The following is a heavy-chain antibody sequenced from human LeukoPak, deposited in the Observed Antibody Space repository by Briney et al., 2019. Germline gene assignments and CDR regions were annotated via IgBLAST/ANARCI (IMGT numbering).Heavy chain of an antibody. CDR3: ARAGHNSNSGGYDF. CDR1: VYTFTIYG. D-gene: IGHD3-22*01. Sequence: ASVKVSCKASVYTFTIYGISWGPQPPGQGREWRGWISAYNGNTNYAQYLQSRVTMTTDTSTSTAYMELNRLRSDDTAVYYCARAGHNSNSGGYDFWGLGTLVTVSS. J-gene: IGHJ4*02. CDR2: ISAYNGNT. V-gene: IGHV1-18*01.